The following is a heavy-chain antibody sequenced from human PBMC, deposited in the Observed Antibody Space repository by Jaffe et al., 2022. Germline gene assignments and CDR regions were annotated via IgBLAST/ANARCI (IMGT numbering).Heavy chain of an antibody. V-gene: IGHV3-43D*04. CDR1: GFTFDDYA. D-gene: IGHD6-19*01. J-gene: IGHJ4*02. CDR3: AKGCSGWCYYFDY. CDR2: ISWDGGST. Sequence: EVQLVESGGVVVQPGGSLRLSCAASGFTFDDYAMHWVRQAPGKGLEWVSLISWDGGSTYYADSVKGRFTISRDNSKNSLYLQMNSLRAEDTALYYCAKGCSGWCYYFDYWGQGTLVTVSS.